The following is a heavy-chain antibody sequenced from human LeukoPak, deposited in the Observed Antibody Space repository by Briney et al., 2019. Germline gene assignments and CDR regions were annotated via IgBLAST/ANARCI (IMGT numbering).Heavy chain of an antibody. CDR2: ISYDGSNK. Sequence: GGSLRLSCAASGFTFSSYGMHWVRQAPGKGLEWVAVISYDGSNKYYADSVKGRFTISRDNSKNTLYLQMNSLRAEDTAVYYCAKADRTSYYFDYWGQGTLVTVSS. J-gene: IGHJ4*02. D-gene: IGHD1-14*01. CDR1: GFTFSSYG. V-gene: IGHV3-30*18. CDR3: AKADRTSYYFDY.